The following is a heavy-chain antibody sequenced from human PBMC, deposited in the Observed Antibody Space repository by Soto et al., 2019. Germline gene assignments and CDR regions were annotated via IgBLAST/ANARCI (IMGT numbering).Heavy chain of an antibody. J-gene: IGHJ5*02. V-gene: IGHV6-1*01. CDR1: GDSVSSNSAA. CDR3: TKDHPFYDILISFSTTGFDP. D-gene: IGHD3-9*01. Sequence: SQTLSLTCAISGDSVSSNSAAWNWIRQSPSRGLEWLGRTYYRSRWYNDYAVSVKSRITINPDTSKNQFSLQLNSVTPEDTAVYSFTKDHPFYDILISFSTTGFDPGGKETLVTVPS. CDR2: TYYRSRWYN.